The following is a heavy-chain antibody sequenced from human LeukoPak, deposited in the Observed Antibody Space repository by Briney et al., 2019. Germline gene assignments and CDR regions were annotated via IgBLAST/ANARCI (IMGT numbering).Heavy chain of an antibody. J-gene: IGHJ4*02. D-gene: IGHD2-8*01. V-gene: IGHV3-23*01. CDR1: GFPFSDFS. CDR3: AKQSYARSLGE. Sequence: GGSLRLSCATSGFPFSDFSMSWVRQAPGKGLEWISTTNSGGTSTYYAESVKGRFSISRDNSKNTLYLQMSSLKVEDTAVYYCAKQSYARSLGEGGPGTLVSVSS. CDR2: TNSGGTST.